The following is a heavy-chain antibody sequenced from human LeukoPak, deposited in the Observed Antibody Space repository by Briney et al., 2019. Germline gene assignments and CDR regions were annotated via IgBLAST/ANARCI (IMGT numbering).Heavy chain of an antibody. CDR3: ARLAIGAFDI. D-gene: IGHD5-18*01. CDR2: IYTSGST. V-gene: IGHV4-61*02. J-gene: IGHJ3*02. Sequence: KPSETLSLTCTVSGNSISSGDNYWSWIRQPAGKGLEWIGRIYTSGSTNYNPSLKSRVTISGDTSKNQFSLKLSSVTAADTAVYYCARLAIGAFDIWGQGTMVTVSS. CDR1: GNSISSGDNY.